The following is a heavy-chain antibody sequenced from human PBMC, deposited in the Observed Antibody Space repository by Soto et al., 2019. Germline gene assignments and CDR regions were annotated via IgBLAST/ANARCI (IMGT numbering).Heavy chain of an antibody. CDR1: GFTFSSYG. V-gene: IGHV3-30*03. J-gene: IGHJ6*02. CDR3: ARGRKKKENLYYYYGMDV. CDR2: ISYGGSNK. Sequence: GGSLRLSCAASGFTFSSYGMHWVRQAPGKGLEWVAVISYGGSNKYYADFVKGRFTISRDNSKNTLYLQMNSLRAEDTAVYYCARGRKKKENLYYYYGMDVWGQGTTVTVSS.